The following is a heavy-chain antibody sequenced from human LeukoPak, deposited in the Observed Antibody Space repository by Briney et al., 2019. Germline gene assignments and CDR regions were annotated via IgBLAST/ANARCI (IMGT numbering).Heavy chain of an antibody. CDR3: ARVYCGGDCYPDY. CDR1: GFTFSNYH. CDR2: ISSSSFTI. J-gene: IGHJ4*02. Sequence: GRSLRLSCAASGFTFSNYHMNWVRQAPGKGLEWVSYISSSSFTIYYADSVKGRFTISRDNAKNSLYLQMNSLRAEDTAVYYCARVYCGGDCYPDYWGQGTLVTVSS. V-gene: IGHV3-48*01. D-gene: IGHD2-21*02.